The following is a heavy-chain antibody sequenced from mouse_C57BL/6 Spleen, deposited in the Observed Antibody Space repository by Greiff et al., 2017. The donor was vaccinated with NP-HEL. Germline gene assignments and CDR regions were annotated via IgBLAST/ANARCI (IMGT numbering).Heavy chain of an antibody. J-gene: IGHJ3*01. D-gene: IGHD2-3*01. Sequence: VNLVESGAELARPGASVKLSCKASGYTFTSYGISWVKQRTGQGLEWIGEIYPRSGNTYYNEKFKGKATLTADKSSSTAYMELRSLTSEDSAVYFCARRDGYYTRFAYWAKGLWSLSLQ. CDR3: ARRDGYYTRFAY. CDR1: GYTFTSYG. V-gene: IGHV1-81*01. CDR2: IYPRSGNT.